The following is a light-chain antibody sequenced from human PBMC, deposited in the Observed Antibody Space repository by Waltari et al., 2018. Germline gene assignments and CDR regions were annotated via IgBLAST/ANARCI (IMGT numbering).Light chain of an antibody. CDR3: QQSYSPPFT. Sequence: DIQMTQSPSSLSASVGDRVTITCRTGQSINTYLNWYQQKPGKAPRFLIYAASTLLSGVTSRFSGSGSGTYFTLTINGLQAEDSATYYCQQSYSPPFTFGQGTSLEI. CDR1: QSINTY. J-gene: IGKJ2*01. CDR2: AAS. V-gene: IGKV1-39*01.